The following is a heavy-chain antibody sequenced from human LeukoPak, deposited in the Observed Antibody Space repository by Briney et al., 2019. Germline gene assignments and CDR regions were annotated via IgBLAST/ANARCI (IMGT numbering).Heavy chain of an antibody. V-gene: IGHV3-11*01. CDR2: ISSSGSTI. Sequence: GGSLRLSCAASGFTFSDYYMSWIRQAPGKGLEWVSYISSSGSTIYYADSVKGRFTISRDNAKNSLYLQMNSPRAEDTAVYYCASGFYGDYVLVDYWGQGTLVTVSS. CDR1: GFTFSDYY. D-gene: IGHD4-17*01. CDR3: ASGFYGDYVLVDY. J-gene: IGHJ4*02.